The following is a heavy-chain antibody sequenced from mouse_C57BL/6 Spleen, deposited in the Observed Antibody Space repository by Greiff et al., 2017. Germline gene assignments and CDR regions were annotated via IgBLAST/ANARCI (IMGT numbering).Heavy chain of an antibody. Sequence: QVQLQQPGAELVQPGASVTVSCKASGYTFTSYWMHWVKQRPGQGLEWIGRIHPSDSDTNYNQKLKGKATLTVDKSSSTAYIQLSSLTSEDSAVYYCAMGLLPYYYAMDYWGQGTSVTVSS. J-gene: IGHJ4*01. CDR2: IHPSDSDT. V-gene: IGHV1-74*01. D-gene: IGHD2-3*01. CDR1: GYTFTSYW. CDR3: AMGLLPYYYAMDY.